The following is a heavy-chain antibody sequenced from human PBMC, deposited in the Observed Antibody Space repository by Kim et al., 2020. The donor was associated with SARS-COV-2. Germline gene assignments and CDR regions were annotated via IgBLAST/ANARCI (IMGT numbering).Heavy chain of an antibody. J-gene: IGHJ3*02. D-gene: IGHD1-26*01. CDR3: AKGGRKWEGVREASHI. V-gene: IGHV3-23*01. Sequence: GGSLRLSCAASGFTFEYYAMTWVRQAPGKGLEWVSGISGSGETTYHADSVKGRFTISRDNSKNILFLQMNSLRAEDTALYFCAKGGRKWEGVREASHIGGQGTVDAVSS. CDR1: GFTFEYYA. CDR2: ISGSGETT.